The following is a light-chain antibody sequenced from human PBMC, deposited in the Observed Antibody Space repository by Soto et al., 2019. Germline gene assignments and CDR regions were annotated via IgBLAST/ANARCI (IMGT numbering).Light chain of an antibody. CDR3: QQYHSWSPIT. CDR2: DAF. CDR1: QNINNK. V-gene: IGKV3-15*01. Sequence: EIVLTQSPATLSVSPGERATLSCSASQNINNKLVWYQQKPGQAPRLLMFDAFIRAPSIPARFSGSGSGTEFTLTISSLQSEDFADYYCQQYHSWSPITFGQGTRLEI. J-gene: IGKJ5*01.